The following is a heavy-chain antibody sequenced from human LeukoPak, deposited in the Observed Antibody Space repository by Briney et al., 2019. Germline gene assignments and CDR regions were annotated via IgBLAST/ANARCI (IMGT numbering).Heavy chain of an antibody. CDR1: GFTASSNY. CDR2: IYSGGST. J-gene: IGHJ6*03. V-gene: IGHV3-53*05. CDR3: ARADFHMDV. Sequence: GGSLRLSCAASGFTASSNYMTWVRQAPGKGLEWVSHIYSGGSTYYADSVKGRFTISRDNSKNTLYLQMNSLRAEDTAVYYCARADFHMDVWGKGTTVTVSS. D-gene: IGHD3-3*01.